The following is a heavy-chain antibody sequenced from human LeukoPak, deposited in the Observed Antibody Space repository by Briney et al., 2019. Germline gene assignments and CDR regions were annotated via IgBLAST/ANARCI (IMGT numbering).Heavy chain of an antibody. J-gene: IGHJ3*02. CDR2: IYDSGST. Sequence: SETLSLTCTVSGGSISGYYWSRIRQPPGKGLEWIGYIYDSGSTYYNPSLKSRVTISVDTSKNQFSLKLSSVTAADTAVYYCARTLPTRNDYGGSDAFDIWGQGTMVTVSS. CDR3: ARTLPTRNDYGGSDAFDI. CDR1: GGSISGYY. V-gene: IGHV4-59*12. D-gene: IGHD4-23*01.